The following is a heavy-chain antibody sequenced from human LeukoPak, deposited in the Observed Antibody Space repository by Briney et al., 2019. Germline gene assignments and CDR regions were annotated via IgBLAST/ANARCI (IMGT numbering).Heavy chain of an antibody. J-gene: IGHJ3*02. D-gene: IGHD3-22*01. V-gene: IGHV1-18*01. CDR1: GYTFTSYG. CDR3: ARDYRKSNYYDSSGYLTDAFDI. Sequence: GASVKVSCKASGYTFTSYGISWVRQAPGQGLEWMGWISAYNGNTNYAQKLQGRVTMTTDTSTSTAYMELRRLRSDDTAVYYCARDYRKSNYYDSSGYLTDAFDIWGQGTMVTVSS. CDR2: ISAYNGNT.